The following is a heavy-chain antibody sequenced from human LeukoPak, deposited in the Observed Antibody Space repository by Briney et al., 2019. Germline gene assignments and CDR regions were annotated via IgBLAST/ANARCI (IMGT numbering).Heavy chain of an antibody. D-gene: IGHD1-26*01. Sequence: SETLSLTCTVSGGSISSYYWSWLRQPPGKGLEWIGYIYYSGSTNYNPSLKSRVTISVGTSKNQFSLKLSSVTAADTAVYYCARGLSGSYFRAYYFDYWGQGTLVTVSS. CDR3: ARGLSGSYFRAYYFDY. CDR1: GGSISSYY. CDR2: IYYSGST. V-gene: IGHV4-59*01. J-gene: IGHJ4*02.